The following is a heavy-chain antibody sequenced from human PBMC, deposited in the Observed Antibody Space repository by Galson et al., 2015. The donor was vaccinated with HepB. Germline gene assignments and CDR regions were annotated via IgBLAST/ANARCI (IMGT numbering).Heavy chain of an antibody. Sequence: PALVKPTQTLTLTCTFSGFSLSTNGMGVGWIRQPPGKALEWLALIFWDDDKRYSPSLKSRLTITKDTSKNQVVLAMTNMDPVDTATYYCAHRPSSGTLFDYWGQGTLSPSPQ. V-gene: IGHV2-5*02. CDR2: IFWDDDK. CDR1: GFSLSTNGMG. J-gene: IGHJ4*02. CDR3: AHRPSSGTLFDY. D-gene: IGHD3-10*01.